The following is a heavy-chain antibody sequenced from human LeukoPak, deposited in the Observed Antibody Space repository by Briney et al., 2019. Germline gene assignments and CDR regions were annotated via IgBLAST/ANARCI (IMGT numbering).Heavy chain of an antibody. V-gene: IGHV3-48*03. J-gene: IGHJ5*02. Sequence: PGGFLRLSCAASGFSFSNYEMNWVRQAPGKGLEWISYITASSNTIYYADSVKRRFTISRDNAKHSLYLQMNGLRGEDTAVYNFANGPGARGHFNWFDPWGQGTLVTVSS. CDR1: GFSFSNYE. D-gene: IGHD4-17*01. CDR2: ITASSNTI. CDR3: ANGPGARGHFNWFDP.